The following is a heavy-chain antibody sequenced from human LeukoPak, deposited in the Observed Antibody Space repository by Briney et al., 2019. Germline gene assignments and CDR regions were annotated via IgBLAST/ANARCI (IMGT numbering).Heavy chain of an antibody. Sequence: GGSLRLSCAASGFTFSTSAMNWVRQAPGKGLEWVSSINNVRSHVYYADSVRGRFTISRDNANNVLYPQMNSLRAEDTAVYYCARDPTYYLRYGYFDSWGQGTLVTVSS. CDR3: ARDPTYYLRYGYFDS. CDR1: GFTFSTSA. D-gene: IGHD1-26*01. J-gene: IGHJ4*02. V-gene: IGHV3-21*06. CDR2: INNVRSHV.